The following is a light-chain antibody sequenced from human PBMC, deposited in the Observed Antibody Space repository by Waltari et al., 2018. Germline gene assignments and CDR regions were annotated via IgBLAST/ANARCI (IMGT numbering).Light chain of an antibody. CDR3: TSYTSSGTCV. CDR2: DVC. V-gene: IGLV2-14*03. J-gene: IGLJ1*01. Sequence: QSALTQPASVSGSPGQSITIPCTGTTSAVGGYDYFPWYQQHPGKAPKLMIYDVCYRPSGVSNRFFGSKSGNTASLTISGLQDEDEADYYCTSYTSSGTCVFGSGTKVTVL. CDR1: TSAVGGYDY.